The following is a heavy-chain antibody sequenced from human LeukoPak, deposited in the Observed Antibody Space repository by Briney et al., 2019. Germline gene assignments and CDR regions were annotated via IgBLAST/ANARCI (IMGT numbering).Heavy chain of an antibody. CDR2: INPNSGGT. J-gene: IGHJ4*02. D-gene: IGHD6-13*01. V-gene: IGHV1-2*06. CDR3: ARDSSNGDLDY. CDR1: GYTFTGYY. Sequence: GASVKVSCKASGYTFTGYYMHWVRQAPGQGLEWMGRINPNSGGTNYAQKFQGRVTMTRDTSISTAYMELSSLRSEDTAVYYCARDSSNGDLDYWGQGTLVTVSS.